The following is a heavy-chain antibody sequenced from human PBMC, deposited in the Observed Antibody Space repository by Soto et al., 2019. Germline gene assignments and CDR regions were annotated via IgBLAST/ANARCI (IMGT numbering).Heavy chain of an antibody. Sequence: EVQLVESGGGLVQPGGSLRLSCAASGFTLSGRSMHWVRQAPGKGLVWVSGIDNAGTDSTYADSVKGRFTSSRDNAKNTLYLQMNRLRVEDTAVYYCARGWFGPDVWGKGTTVTVSS. CDR1: GFTLSGRS. V-gene: IGHV3-74*01. CDR3: ARGWFGPDV. J-gene: IGHJ6*04. CDR2: IDNAGTDS. D-gene: IGHD3-10*01.